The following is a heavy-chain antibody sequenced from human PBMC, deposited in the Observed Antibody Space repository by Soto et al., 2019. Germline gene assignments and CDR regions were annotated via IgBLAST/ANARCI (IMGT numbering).Heavy chain of an antibody. CDR1: GFIFGYTP. D-gene: IGHD5-18*01. CDR3: IAVRITAGAQPLDY. Sequence: EVQLVQSGGGLVKPGGSLGLSCAASGFIFGYTPMNWVRQAPGQGLVWVGPLRSKSDGGTTDLAAAVRGRFTISRDASTNTLHLQMDSLKIEDTAVYYCIAVRITAGAQPLDYWGQGTLVTVSS. V-gene: IGHV3-15*07. J-gene: IGHJ4*01. CDR2: LRSKSDGGTT.